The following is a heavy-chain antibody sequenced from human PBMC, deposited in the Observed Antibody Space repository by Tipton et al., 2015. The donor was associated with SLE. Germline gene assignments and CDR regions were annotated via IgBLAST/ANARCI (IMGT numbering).Heavy chain of an antibody. Sequence: TLSLTCSVSGGSISSDNYFWGWIRQPPGKALEWIGSIYYSGSTYYNPSLESRVTISVDTSKNQFSLKLSSVTAADTAVYYCVRLRSKVLIDYWGQGTLVTVSS. J-gene: IGHJ4*02. CDR3: VRLRSKVLIDY. CDR2: IYYSGST. CDR1: GGSISSDNYF. V-gene: IGHV4-39*07. D-gene: IGHD2-8*01.